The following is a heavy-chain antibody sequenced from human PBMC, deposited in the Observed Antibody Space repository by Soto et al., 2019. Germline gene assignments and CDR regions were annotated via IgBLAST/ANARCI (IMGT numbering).Heavy chain of an antibody. CDR2: ISYDGSNK. CDR3: ARGKSGSSGWYYYYGMDV. Sequence: GGSLRLSCAASGFTFSSYAMHWVRQAPGKGLEWVAVISYDGSNKYYADSVKGRLTISRDNSKNTLYLQMNSLRAEDTAVYYCARGKSGSSGWYYYYGMDVWGQGATVTVSS. CDR1: GFTFSSYA. D-gene: IGHD6-19*01. J-gene: IGHJ6*02. V-gene: IGHV3-30-3*01.